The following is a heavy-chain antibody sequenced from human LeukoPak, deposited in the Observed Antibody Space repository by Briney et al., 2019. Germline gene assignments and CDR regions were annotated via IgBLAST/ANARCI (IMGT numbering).Heavy chain of an antibody. CDR1: GGSFSGYY. CDR3: ARGGYCSSTSCYGKNFDY. Sequence: SETLSLTCAVYGGSFSGYYWSWIRQPPGKGLEWIGEINHSGSTNYNPSLKSRVTISVDTSKNQFSLKLSSVTAADTAVYYCARGGYCSSTSCYGKNFDYWGQGTLVTVSS. J-gene: IGHJ4*02. D-gene: IGHD2-2*01. CDR2: INHSGST. V-gene: IGHV4-34*01.